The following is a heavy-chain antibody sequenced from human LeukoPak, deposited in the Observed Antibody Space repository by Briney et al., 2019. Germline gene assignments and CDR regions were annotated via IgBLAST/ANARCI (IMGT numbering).Heavy chain of an antibody. V-gene: IGHV3-11*04. CDR3: VRDSSSWYKPNWFDP. CDR1: GFTFSDYY. J-gene: IGHJ5*02. CDR2: ISSSGSTI. D-gene: IGHD6-13*01. Sequence: GGSLRLSCAASGFTFSDYYMSWIRQAPGKGLEWASYISSSGSTIYYADSVKGRFTISRDNAKNSLNLQMNSLRAEDTAVYYCVRDSSSWYKPNWFDPWGRGTLVTVSS.